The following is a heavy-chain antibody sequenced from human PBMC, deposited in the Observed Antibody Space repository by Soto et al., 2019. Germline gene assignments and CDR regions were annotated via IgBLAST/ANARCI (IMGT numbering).Heavy chain of an antibody. D-gene: IGHD6-13*01. V-gene: IGHV3-30-3*01. CDR1: GFTFSSYA. Sequence: QVQLVESGGGVVQPGRSLRLSCAASGFTFSSYAMHWVRQAPGKGLEWVAVISYDGSNKYYADSVKGRFTISRDNSKNTLYLRMNSLRAEDTAVYYCARDESSELGSNGLDPWGQGTLVTVSS. J-gene: IGHJ5*02. CDR2: ISYDGSNK. CDR3: ARDESSELGSNGLDP.